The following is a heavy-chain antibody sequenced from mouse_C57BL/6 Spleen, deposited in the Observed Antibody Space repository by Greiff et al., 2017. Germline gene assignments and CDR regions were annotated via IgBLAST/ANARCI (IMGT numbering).Heavy chain of an antibody. D-gene: IGHD2-4*01. V-gene: IGHV1-72*01. J-gene: IGHJ4*01. CDR2: IDPNSGGT. CDR1: GYTFTSYW. Sequence: QVQLQQPGAELVKPGASVKLSCKASGYTFTSYWMHWVKQRPGRGLEWIGRIDPNSGGTKYNEKFKSKATLTVDKPSSTAYMQLSSLTSEDSAVYYCATEGLFYYDYDYAMDYWGQGTSVTVSS. CDR3: ATEGLFYYDYDYAMDY.